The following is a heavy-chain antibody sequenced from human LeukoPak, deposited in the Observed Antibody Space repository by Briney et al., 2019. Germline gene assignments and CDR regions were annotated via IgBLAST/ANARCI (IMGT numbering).Heavy chain of an antibody. CDR2: IWYDGSNK. V-gene: IGHV3-33*01. D-gene: IGHD3-3*01. J-gene: IGHJ4*02. CDR1: GFTFGSYG. Sequence: GRSLRLSCAASGFTFGSYGMHWVRQAPGKGLEWVAVIWYDGSNKYYADSVKGRFIISRDNSKNTLYLQMNSLRAEDTAVYYCARDLSGQYDFWSGYYSGLDYWGQGTLVTVSS. CDR3: ARDLSGQYDFWSGYYSGLDY.